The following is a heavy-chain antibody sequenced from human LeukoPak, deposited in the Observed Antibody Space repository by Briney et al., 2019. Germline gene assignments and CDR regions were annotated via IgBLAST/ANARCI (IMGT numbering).Heavy chain of an antibody. D-gene: IGHD2-2*01. Sequence: GASVKVSCKASGYTFTGYYMHWVRQAPGQGLEWMAWINPNSGGTNYAQKFQGRVTMTRDTSISTAYMEVSRLRSDDTAVYYCARVFYAKDIVVVPAYYYYYLDVWGKGTTVTVSS. CDR2: INPNSGGT. J-gene: IGHJ6*03. CDR1: GYTFTGYY. V-gene: IGHV1-2*02. CDR3: ARVFYAKDIVVVPAYYYYYLDV.